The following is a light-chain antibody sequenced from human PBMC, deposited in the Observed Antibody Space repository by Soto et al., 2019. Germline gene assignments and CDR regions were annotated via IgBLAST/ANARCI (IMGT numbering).Light chain of an antibody. CDR1: QSVSSSY. CDR3: QQRNNWPLT. V-gene: IGKV3D-20*02. CDR2: GAS. J-gene: IGKJ4*01. Sequence: EIVLRQSPGTLSLSPGERATLSCRASQSVSSSYLAWYQQKPGQAPRLLIYGASSRATGIPDRFSGSGSGTDFTLTISRLEPEDFAVYYCQQRNNWPLTFGGGTKVDIK.